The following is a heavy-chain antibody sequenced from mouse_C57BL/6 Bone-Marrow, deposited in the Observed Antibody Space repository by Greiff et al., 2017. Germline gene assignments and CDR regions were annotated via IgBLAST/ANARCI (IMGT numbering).Heavy chain of an antibody. Sequence: VQLQQSGPVLVKPGASVTMSCKASGYTFTDYYMNWVTQSHGKSLEWVGVINPYNGGTSYNQKFKGKATLTVDKSSSTAYMELNSLTSEDSAVYYCARGLRYPGYWGQGTSVTVSS. J-gene: IGHJ4*01. CDR3: ARGLRYPGY. CDR1: GYTFTDYY. CDR2: INPYNGGT. V-gene: IGHV1-19*01. D-gene: IGHD1-1*01.